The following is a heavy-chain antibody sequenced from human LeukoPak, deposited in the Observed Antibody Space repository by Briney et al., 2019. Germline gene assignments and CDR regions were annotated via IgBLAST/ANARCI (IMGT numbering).Heavy chain of an antibody. D-gene: IGHD6-13*01. J-gene: IGHJ4*02. Sequence: PGGSLRLSCAASGFPFSSYWMTWVRQAPRKGLEWVANIKQGGSEKYYVDSVKGRFTISRDNAKKSMYLQMNSLRAEDTAVYYCADLRAAGTAYWGQGTLVTVSS. CDR3: ADLRAAGTAY. CDR2: IKQGGSEK. V-gene: IGHV3-7*05. CDR1: GFPFSSYW.